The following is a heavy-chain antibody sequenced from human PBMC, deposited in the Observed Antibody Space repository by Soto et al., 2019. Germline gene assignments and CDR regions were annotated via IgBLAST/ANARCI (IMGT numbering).Heavy chain of an antibody. CDR1: GHTFTGYY. CDR3: ARYGEGIAVPGNSFEI. D-gene: IGHD6-19*01. CDR2: INPNSGGT. Sequence: ASVKVSCKASGHTFTGYYMHWVRQAPGQGLEWMGWINPNSGGTNYAQTFQGWVTMTRDTSISTAYMELSRLRSDDTAVYYCARYGEGIAVPGNSFEIWGQGTMVTVAS. J-gene: IGHJ3*02. V-gene: IGHV1-2*04.